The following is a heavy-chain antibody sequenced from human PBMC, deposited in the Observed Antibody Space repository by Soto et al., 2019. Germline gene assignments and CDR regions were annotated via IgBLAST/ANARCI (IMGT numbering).Heavy chain of an antibody. CDR2: INSDGSST. Sequence: GGSLRLSCAASGFTFSSYWMHWVRQAPGEGLVRVSRINSDGSSTSYAESVKGRFTISRDNAKNTLYLQMNSLRAEDTAVYYCVRTSLVVAAATREDYWGQGTLVTVSS. CDR3: VRTSLVVAAATREDY. J-gene: IGHJ4*02. CDR1: GFTFSSYW. D-gene: IGHD2-15*01. V-gene: IGHV3-74*01.